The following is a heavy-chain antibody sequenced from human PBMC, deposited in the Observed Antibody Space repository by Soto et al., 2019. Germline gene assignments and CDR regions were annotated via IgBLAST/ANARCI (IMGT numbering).Heavy chain of an antibody. CDR3: ARDVGITISPALVD. CDR2: IIPIFGTA. V-gene: IGHV1-69*01. CDR1: GGTFSSYA. J-gene: IGHJ4*02. Sequence: QVQLVQSGAEVKKPGSSVKISCKASGGTFSSYAISWVRQAPGQGLEWMGGIIPIFGTANSAQKFQGRVTINAHDSKSTAYMELSSMRSEHTAVYYCARDVGITISPALVDWGQGTLVTVSS. D-gene: IGHD3-9*01.